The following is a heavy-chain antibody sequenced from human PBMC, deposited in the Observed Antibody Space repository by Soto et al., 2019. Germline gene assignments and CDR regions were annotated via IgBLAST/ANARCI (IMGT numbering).Heavy chain of an antibody. J-gene: IGHJ4*02. CDR2: INHSGST. V-gene: IGHV4-34*01. CDR3: ARGEYCSSTSCYYLDY. D-gene: IGHD2-2*01. CDR1: GGSFSGYY. Sequence: SETLSLTCAVYGGSFSGYYWSWIRQPPGKGLEWIGEINHSGSTNYNPSLKSRVTISVDTSKNQFSLKLSSVTAADTAVYYCARGEYCSSTSCYYLDYWGQGTLVTVSS.